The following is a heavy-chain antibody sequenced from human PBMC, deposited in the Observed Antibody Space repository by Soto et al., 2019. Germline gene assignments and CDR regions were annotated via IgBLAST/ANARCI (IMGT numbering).Heavy chain of an antibody. CDR1: GFTFSSYS. Sequence: GGSLRLSCAASGFTFSSYSMNWVRQAPGKGLEWVSGLSGGGGSTYYADSVKGRFTISRDNAKNSLYLQMNSLRAEDTAVYYCARGSPSPTVSFDYWGQGTLVTVSS. D-gene: IGHD4-17*01. CDR2: LSGGGGST. CDR3: ARGSPSPTVSFDY. V-gene: IGHV3-21*04. J-gene: IGHJ4*02.